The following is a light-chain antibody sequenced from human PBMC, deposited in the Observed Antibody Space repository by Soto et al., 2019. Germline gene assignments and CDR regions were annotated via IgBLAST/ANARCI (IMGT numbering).Light chain of an antibody. V-gene: IGLV4-69*01. Sequence: QPVLTQSPSASASLGASVKLTCTLSSGHSSYAIAWHQQQPEKGPRYLMKLNSDGSHNKGDGIPDRFSGSSSGAERYLTISSLQSEDEADYYCQTWGTGIHVFGTGTTLTVL. CDR3: QTWGTGIHV. J-gene: IGLJ1*01. CDR1: SGHSSYA. CDR2: LNSDGSH.